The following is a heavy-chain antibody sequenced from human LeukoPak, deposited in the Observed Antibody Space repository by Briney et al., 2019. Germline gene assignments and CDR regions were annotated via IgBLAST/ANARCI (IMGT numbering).Heavy chain of an antibody. V-gene: IGHV3-23*01. CDR3: AKGQYASGWNSGNY. CDR2: ISGGHGGT. CDR1: GFTLSSCA. J-gene: IGHJ4*02. D-gene: IGHD1/OR15-1a*01. Sequence: PGGSLRLSCAASGFTLSSCAMSWVRQAPGKGLEWVSSISGGHGGTYYADSVKGRFTISRDDSKNTLYLQVNSLRAEDTAVYYCAKGQYASGWNSGNYWGQGTLVTVSS.